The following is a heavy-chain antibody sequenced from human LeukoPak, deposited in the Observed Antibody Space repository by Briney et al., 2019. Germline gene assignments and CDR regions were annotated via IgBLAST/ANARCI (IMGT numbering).Heavy chain of an antibody. D-gene: IGHD3-10*01. CDR2: ISYSGST. CDR3: ARGLGYYGSGSYYNDWFDP. V-gene: IGHV4-39*07. Sequence: SETLSLTCTVSGGSITISNYYWGWIRQPPGKGLEWVGTISYSGSTYYNPSLKSRVTISVDTSKNQFSLKLSSVTAADTAVYYCARGLGYYGSGSYYNDWFDPWGQGTLVTVSS. CDR1: GGSITISNYY. J-gene: IGHJ5*02.